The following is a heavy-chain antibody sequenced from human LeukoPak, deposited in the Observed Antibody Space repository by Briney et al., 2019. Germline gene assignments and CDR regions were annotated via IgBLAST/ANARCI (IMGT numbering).Heavy chain of an antibody. CDR3: ARAVYYDSSGYLHFDY. CDR2: ISAYNGNT. CDR1: GYTFTSYG. V-gene: IGHV1-18*01. Sequence: ASVKVSCKASGYTFTSYGISWVRQAPGQGLEWMGWISAYNGNTNYAQKLQGRVTMTTDTSTSTAYMELRSLRSDDTAVYYCARAVYYDSSGYLHFDYWGQGTLVTVSS. D-gene: IGHD3-22*01. J-gene: IGHJ4*02.